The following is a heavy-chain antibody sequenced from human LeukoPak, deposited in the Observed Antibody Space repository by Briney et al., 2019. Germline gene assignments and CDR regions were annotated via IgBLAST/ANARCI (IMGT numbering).Heavy chain of an antibody. D-gene: IGHD3-22*01. V-gene: IGHV3-30*03. CDR1: GFTFSNYG. J-gene: IGHJ4*02. Sequence: PGGSLRLSCAVSGFTFSNYGMSWVRQAPGKGLEWVVLISYDGINKYYADSVKGRFTISRDNSKNTLYLKMNSLRTDDTAVFYCARDTGDGKYDTSGYYASYWGQGTLVTVSS. CDR2: ISYDGINK. CDR3: ARDTGDGKYDTSGYYASY.